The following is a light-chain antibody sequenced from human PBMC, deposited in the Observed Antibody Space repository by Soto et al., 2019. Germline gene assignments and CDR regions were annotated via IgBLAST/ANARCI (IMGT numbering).Light chain of an antibody. J-gene: IGKJ3*01. Sequence: EIVLTQSPATLSVSPGERATLSCRASQSVSSNLAWYQQKPGQAPMLLIYGASTRSTGIPARFRGSGSGTDFTLTISSLPSEDFAVYYCQQYNNGHSLFTFGPGTKVDI. CDR1: QSVSSN. V-gene: IGKV3-15*01. CDR2: GAS. CDR3: QQYNNGHSLFT.